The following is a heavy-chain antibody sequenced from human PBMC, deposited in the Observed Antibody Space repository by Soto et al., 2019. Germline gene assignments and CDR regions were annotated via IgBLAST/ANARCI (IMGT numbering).Heavy chain of an antibody. CDR1: GGTFSSYA. CDR3: ASPAHGLVVPAPMDYYYGMDV. V-gene: IGHV1-69*01. CDR2: LIPIFGTA. J-gene: IGHJ6*02. D-gene: IGHD2-2*01. Sequence: QVQLVQSGAEVKKPGASVKVSCKASGGTFSSYAISWVRQAPGQGLEWMGGLIPIFGTANYAKKFQGRVTMTADETTSTAYMEPSNLRSEDTAVYYCASPAHGLVVPAPMDYYYGMDVWGQGTTVTVSS.